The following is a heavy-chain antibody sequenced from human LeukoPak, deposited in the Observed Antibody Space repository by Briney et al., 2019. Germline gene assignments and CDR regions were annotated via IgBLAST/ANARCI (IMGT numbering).Heavy chain of an antibody. D-gene: IGHD1-26*01. CDR3: GMSGDRVPLQDDVFDV. CDR2: IYPGDSGP. J-gene: IGHJ3*01. V-gene: IGHV5-51*01. Sequence: GESLKISCKVSGYSLTSYCIGWVRQMPGTGLEWMGIIYPGDSGPTYSPSFQGQVTISVDKSINTAYLQWSSLQASATAMYYCGMSGDRVPLQDDVFDVWGQGTMVTVST. CDR1: GYSLTSYC.